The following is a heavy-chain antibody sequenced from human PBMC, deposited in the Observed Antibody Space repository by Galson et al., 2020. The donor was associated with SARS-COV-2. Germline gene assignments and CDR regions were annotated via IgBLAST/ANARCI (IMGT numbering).Heavy chain of an antibody. D-gene: IGHD5-12*01. Sequence: SETLSLTCTVSGGSISSSSYYWGWIRQPPGKGLEWIGSIYYSGSTYYNPSLQSRVSISVDTSKNQFSLKLSSVTAADTAVYYCARDHLYIVATNYYFDYWGQGTLVTVSS. CDR3: ARDHLYIVATNYYFDY. V-gene: IGHV4-39*07. CDR1: GGSISSSSYY. J-gene: IGHJ4*02. CDR2: IYYSGST.